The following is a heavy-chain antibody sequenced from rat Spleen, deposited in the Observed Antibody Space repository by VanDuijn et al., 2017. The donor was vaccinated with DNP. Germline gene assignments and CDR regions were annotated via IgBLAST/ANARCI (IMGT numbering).Heavy chain of an antibody. CDR1: GYTLTSYY. CDR3: ARGGFGIWFAY. V-gene: IGHV1-43*01. CDR2: INTLSGGS. Sequence: QVQLQQSGTELATPGSSVKISCKASGYTLTSYYVGWIKQTTGQGLEYIGYINTLSGGSNYSERFKGKATLTVDKSSSTAFMQLSGLTPDDSAVYYCARGGFGIWFAYWGQGTQVTVSS. D-gene: IGHD4-3*01. J-gene: IGHJ3*01.